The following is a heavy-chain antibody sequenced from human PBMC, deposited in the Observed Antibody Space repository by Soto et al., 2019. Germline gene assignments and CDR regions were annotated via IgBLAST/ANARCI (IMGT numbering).Heavy chain of an antibody. V-gene: IGHV4-4*07. D-gene: IGHD1-7*01. CDR2: IYTSGST. J-gene: IGHJ5*02. Sequence: QVQLQESGPGLVKPSETLSLTCTVSGGSISSCYWSWIRQPAGKGLEWIGRIYTSGSTNYNPSLKSRVTMSVDTSKNQFSLKLSSVTAADTAVYYCARDRLTGTYNYNWFDPWGPGTLVTVSS. CDR1: GGSISSCY. CDR3: ARDRLTGTYNYNWFDP.